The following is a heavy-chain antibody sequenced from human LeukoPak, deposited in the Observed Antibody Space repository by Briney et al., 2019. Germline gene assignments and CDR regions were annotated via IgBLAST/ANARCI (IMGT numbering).Heavy chain of an antibody. CDR1: GFTFSGYS. J-gene: IGHJ4*02. CDR3: ASRSLLWFGELKGGFDY. V-gene: IGHV3-48*04. CDR2: ISSSSSTI. D-gene: IGHD3-10*01. Sequence: GGSLRLSCAASGFTFSGYSMNWVRQAPGKGLEWVSYISSSSSTIYYADSVKGRFTISRDNAKNSLYLQMNSLRAEDTAVYYCASRSLLWFGELKGGFDYWGQGTLVTVSS.